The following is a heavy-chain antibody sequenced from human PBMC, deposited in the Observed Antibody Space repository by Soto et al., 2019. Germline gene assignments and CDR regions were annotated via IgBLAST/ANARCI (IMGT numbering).Heavy chain of an antibody. J-gene: IGHJ5*02. D-gene: IGHD6-13*01. V-gene: IGHV4-31*03. Sequence: SETLSLTCTVSGGSISSGGYYWSWIRQHPGRGLEWIGYIYYSGSTYYNPSLKSRVTISVDTSKNQFSLKLSSVTAADTAVYYCASAQQLVRGRWFDPWGQGTLVTVSS. CDR2: IYYSGST. CDR1: GGSISSGGYY. CDR3: ASAQQLVRGRWFDP.